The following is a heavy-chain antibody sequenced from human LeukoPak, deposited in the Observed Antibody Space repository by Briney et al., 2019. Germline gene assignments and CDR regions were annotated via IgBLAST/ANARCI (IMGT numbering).Heavy chain of an antibody. J-gene: IGHJ4*02. CDR1: GYTFTGYY. V-gene: IGHV1-2*02. Sequence: GASVKVSCKASGYTFTGYYMHWVRQAPGQGLEWMGWINPNSGGTNYAQKFQGRVTMTRDTSISTAYMELSRLRSDDTAVYYCAREEGRRQAYYDFWSGYYPPSRWGQGTLVTVSS. CDR2: INPNSGGT. CDR3: AREEGRRQAYYDFWSGYYPPSR. D-gene: IGHD3-3*01.